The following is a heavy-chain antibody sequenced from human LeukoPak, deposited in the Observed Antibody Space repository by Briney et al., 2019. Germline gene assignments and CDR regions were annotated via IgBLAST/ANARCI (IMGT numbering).Heavy chain of an antibody. CDR1: GFTFSSYS. D-gene: IGHD1-26*01. V-gene: IGHV3-21*01. CDR3: ARDSFGGSYPNWFDP. CDR2: ISSSSSYI. J-gene: IGHJ5*02. Sequence: PGGPLSLSCAASGFTFSSYSMNWVRQAPGKGLEWVSSISSSSSYIYYADSVKGRFTISRDNAKNSLYLQMNSLRAEDTAVYYCARDSFGGSYPNWFDPWGQGTLVTVSS.